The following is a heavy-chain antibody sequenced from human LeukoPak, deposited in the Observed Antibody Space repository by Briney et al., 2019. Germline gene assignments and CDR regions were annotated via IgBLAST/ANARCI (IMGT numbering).Heavy chain of an antibody. CDR1: GGSISSYY. V-gene: IGHV4-59*01. CDR3: ARDYAFDI. J-gene: IGHJ3*02. CDR2: IYYSGST. Sequence: SETLSLTCTVSGGSISSYYWSWIRQPPGKGPEWIGYIYYSGSTNYNPSLKSRVTISVDTSKNQFSLKLSSVTAADTAVYYCARDYAFDIWGQGTMVTVSS.